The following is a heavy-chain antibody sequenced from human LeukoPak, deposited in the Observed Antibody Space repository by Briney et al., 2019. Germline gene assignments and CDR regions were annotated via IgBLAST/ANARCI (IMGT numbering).Heavy chain of an antibody. CDR2: ISSSSSYI. Sequence: PGGSLRLSCAVSGFTFSSYSMKWVRQAPGKGLEWVSSISSSSSYIYYADSGKGRFTISRDNAKNPLYLQMNSLRAEDTSVYYCARALGATIGFDYWGQGTLVTVSS. CDR1: GFTFSSYS. CDR3: ARALGATIGFDY. D-gene: IGHD5-12*01. J-gene: IGHJ4*02. V-gene: IGHV3-21*01.